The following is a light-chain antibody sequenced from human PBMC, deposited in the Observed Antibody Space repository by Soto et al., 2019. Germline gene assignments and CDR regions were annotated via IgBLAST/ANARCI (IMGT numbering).Light chain of an antibody. CDR1: QRLLHSNGNNF. V-gene: IGKV2-28*01. Sequence: EIVMTQSPPSLTVTPGEPASISCRSSQRLLHSNGNNFLDWYLQKPGQSPQLLIYLGFNRASGVPDRVSGSGAGTDFTLKISRVEAEDVGVYYCMQALQTPYTFGQGTKLEMK. J-gene: IGKJ2*01. CDR3: MQALQTPYT. CDR2: LGF.